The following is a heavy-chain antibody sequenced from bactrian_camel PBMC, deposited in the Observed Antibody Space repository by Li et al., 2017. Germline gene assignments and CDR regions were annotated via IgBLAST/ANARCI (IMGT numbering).Heavy chain of an antibody. Sequence: HVQLVESGGGSVRAGGSLRLSCIVSGFTYRSYCMGWFRQAPGKEREGVAVISSDGMTSYAESVKGRFTISADNAKSTLYLYMDNLKPEDTALYVCAARLGTCSWKAAMLPGDFDYWGQGTQVTVS. D-gene: IGHD4*01. CDR3: AARLGTCSWKAAMLPGDFDY. CDR1: GFTYRSYC. CDR2: ISSDGMT. V-gene: IGHV3S55*01. J-gene: IGHJ6*01.